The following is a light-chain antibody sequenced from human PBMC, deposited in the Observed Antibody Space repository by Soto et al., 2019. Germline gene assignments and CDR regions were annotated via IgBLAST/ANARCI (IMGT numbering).Light chain of an antibody. CDR3: QQCGLSPRT. Sequence: EVVLTQSPVTLSLSPGDRATLSCRASQSISSSYLAWYQQKPGQAPRLLIYCTFNRATGIPDRFSGDGSGTDFTLTINGLEPEDFAVYFCQQCGLSPRTFGQGTKVEV. V-gene: IGKV3-20*01. CDR1: QSISSSY. CDR2: CTF. J-gene: IGKJ1*01.